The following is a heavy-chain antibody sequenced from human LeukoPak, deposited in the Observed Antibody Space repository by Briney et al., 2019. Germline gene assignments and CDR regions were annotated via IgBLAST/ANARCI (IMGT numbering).Heavy chain of an antibody. J-gene: IGHJ3*02. Sequence: GGSLRLSCAASGFTFSSYSMNWVRQAPGKGLEWVSSISSSSSYIYYADSVKGRFTISRDNAKNSLYLQMNSLRAEDTAVYYCASYGWFGAIDIWGQGTMVTVSS. V-gene: IGHV3-21*01. CDR1: GFTFSSYS. CDR3: ASYGWFGAIDI. CDR2: ISSSSSYI. D-gene: IGHD3-10*01.